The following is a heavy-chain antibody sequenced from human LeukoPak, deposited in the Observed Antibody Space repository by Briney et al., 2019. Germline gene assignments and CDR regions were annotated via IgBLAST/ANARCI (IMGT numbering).Heavy chain of an antibody. CDR3: ARARGRWNQFDY. D-gene: IGHD1-14*01. CDR1: DGSITSYY. J-gene: IGHJ4*02. Sequence: SETLSLTCTVSDGSITSYYWSWIRQPPGKGLEWIGYIDYGENTNYNPSLKSRVTISVDTSKKQFSLKLTSVTAADTAVYYCARARGRWNQFDYWGQGALVTVSS. V-gene: IGHV4-59*01. CDR2: IDYGENT.